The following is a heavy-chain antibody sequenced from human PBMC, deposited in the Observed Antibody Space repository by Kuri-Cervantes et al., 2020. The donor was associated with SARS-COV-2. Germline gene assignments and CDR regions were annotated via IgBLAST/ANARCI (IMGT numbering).Heavy chain of an antibody. V-gene: IGHV3-21*01. D-gene: IGHD5-24*01. Sequence: GGSLRLSCAASGFSLSRYTMNWVRQAPGKALEWVSSISGSGSCIYYADSMKGRFTISRDNSKNTLYLQINSLRAEDTAVYYCARARAGGYNDAFDIWGQGTMVTVSS. CDR2: ISGSGSCI. J-gene: IGHJ3*02. CDR1: GFSLSRYT. CDR3: ARARAGGYNDAFDI.